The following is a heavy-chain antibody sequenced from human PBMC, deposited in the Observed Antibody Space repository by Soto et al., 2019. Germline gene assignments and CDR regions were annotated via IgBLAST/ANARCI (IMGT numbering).Heavy chain of an antibody. J-gene: IGHJ5*02. D-gene: IGHD1-26*01. Sequence: QVQLQESGPGLVKPSGTLSLTCAVSGGSISSSNWWSWVRQPPGKGLEWIGEIYHSGSTNYNPSLKSRVTISVDKSKHHFSLKLSSGTAAATAVYYCASVGKPRRAWFAPWGQGTLVTVSS. V-gene: IGHV4-4*02. CDR3: ASVGKPRRAWFAP. CDR1: GGSISSSNW. CDR2: IYHSGST.